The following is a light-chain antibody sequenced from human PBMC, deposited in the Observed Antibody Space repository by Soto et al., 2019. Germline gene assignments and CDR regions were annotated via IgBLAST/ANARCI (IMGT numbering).Light chain of an antibody. J-gene: IGKJ1*01. Sequence: DIGMTQSPATLSVSPGVRATLSCRASQSVSSNLAWYQQKPGQARRRLIYGSSTRTIRIPARFIGSGSGTEFTRSISSLQCEDFAVDYWQQYNTWPPLLFGQGTKVEIK. CDR1: QSVSSN. V-gene: IGKV3-15*01. CDR3: QQYNTWPPLL. CDR2: GSS.